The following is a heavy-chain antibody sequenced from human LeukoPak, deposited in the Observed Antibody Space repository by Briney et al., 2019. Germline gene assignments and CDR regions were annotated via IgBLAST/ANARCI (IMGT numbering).Heavy chain of an antibody. CDR3: ARGVLGIDY. Sequence: PSGTLSLTCGVSGGSISSSYWWSWVRQPPGKGLEWIGEIYHSGSTNYNPSLKSRVTISVDTSKNQFSLKLSSVTAADTAVYYCARGVLGIDYWGQGTLVTVSS. CDR2: IYHSGST. J-gene: IGHJ4*02. D-gene: IGHD4/OR15-4a*01. CDR1: GGSISSSYW. V-gene: IGHV4-4*02.